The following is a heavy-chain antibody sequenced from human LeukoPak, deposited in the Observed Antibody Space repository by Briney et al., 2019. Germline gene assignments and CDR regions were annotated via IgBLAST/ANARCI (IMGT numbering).Heavy chain of an antibody. D-gene: IGHD1-14*01. CDR2: IHNSGRT. CDR1: GGSVSSYY. J-gene: IGHJ4*02. V-gene: IGHV4-59*08. Sequence: SEILSLTCSVSGGSVSSYYWGWIRQSPGKGLEWIGYIHNSGRTNYNPSLKSRVTGFVDTSKNQVSLRLSSVTAADTAVYYCARHGTISSESYFDYWGQGALVTVSS. CDR3: ARHGTISSESYFDY.